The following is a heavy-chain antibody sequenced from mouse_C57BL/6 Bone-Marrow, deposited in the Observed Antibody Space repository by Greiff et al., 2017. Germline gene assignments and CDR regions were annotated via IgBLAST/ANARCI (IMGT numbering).Heavy chain of an antibody. Sequence: EVQLVESGGGLVQPGGSMKLSCAASGFTFSDAWMDWVRQSPEKGLEWVAEIRNKANNHATYYAESVKGRFTISRDDSKSSVYLQMNSLRAEDTGIYYCTRDDSLYAMDYWGQGTSVTVSS. J-gene: IGHJ4*01. CDR3: TRDDSLYAMDY. CDR2: IRNKANNHAT. CDR1: GFTFSDAW. V-gene: IGHV6-6*01. D-gene: IGHD2-4*01.